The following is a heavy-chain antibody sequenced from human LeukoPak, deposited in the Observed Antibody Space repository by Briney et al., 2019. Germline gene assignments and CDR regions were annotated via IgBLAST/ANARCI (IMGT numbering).Heavy chain of an antibody. V-gene: IGHV1-69*06. CDR1: GGTFSSYT. J-gene: IGHJ6*04. CDR3: ARDSGSSWGLSGMDV. Sequence: SVKVACKASGGTFSSYTISWVRQAPGQGLEWMGGIIPIFGTANYAQKFQGRVTITADKSTSTAFMELSSLRSEDTAVYYCARDSGSSWGLSGMDVWGKGTTVTVSS. CDR2: IIPIFGTA. D-gene: IGHD6-13*01.